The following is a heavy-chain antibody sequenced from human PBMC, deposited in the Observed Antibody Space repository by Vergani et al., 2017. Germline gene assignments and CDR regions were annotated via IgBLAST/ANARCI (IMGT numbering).Heavy chain of an antibody. CDR1: GGSFSGYY. J-gene: IGHJ4*02. V-gene: IGHV4-59*10. D-gene: IGHD5-24*01. Sequence: QVQLQQWGAGLLKPSETLSLTCAVYGGSFSGYYWSWIRQAAGKGLEWIGRVSVSGSTDSNASLRSRVTMSIDTSTNQFSLKLTSVTAADTAIYYCARGTPIIDYWGQGSLVTVSS. CDR3: ARGTPIIDY. CDR2: VSVSGST.